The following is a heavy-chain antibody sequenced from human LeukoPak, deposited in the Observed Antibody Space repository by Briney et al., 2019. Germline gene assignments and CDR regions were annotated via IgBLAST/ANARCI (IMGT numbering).Heavy chain of an antibody. V-gene: IGHV3-48*03. CDR2: ISSGSTI. Sequence: GGSLRLSCAASGFTFSSYEMNWVRQAPGKGLEWVSYISSGSTIYYADSVKGRFTISRDNAKNSLYLQMNSLRAEDTAVYYCASSPIAAAGTANYYYYYMDVWGKGTTVTISS. D-gene: IGHD6-13*01. CDR1: GFTFSSYE. CDR3: ASSPIAAAGTANYYYYYMDV. J-gene: IGHJ6*03.